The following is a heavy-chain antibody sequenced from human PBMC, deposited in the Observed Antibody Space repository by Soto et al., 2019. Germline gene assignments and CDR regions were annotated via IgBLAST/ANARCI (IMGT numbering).Heavy chain of an antibody. V-gene: IGHV4-31*03. D-gene: IGHD1-26*01. CDR1: GDSINNGGHY. Sequence: QVQLQESGPGLVKPSQTLSLTCNVSGDSINNGGHYWSWIRQPPGKGLEWIGFIYYSGTTYYNPSLKSRVTXXXXXSXXQFSLKLNSVTAADTAVYYCARSAVGATKSGFDSWGQGTLVTVSS. CDR2: IYYSGTT. J-gene: IGHJ4*02. CDR3: ARSAVGATKSGFDS.